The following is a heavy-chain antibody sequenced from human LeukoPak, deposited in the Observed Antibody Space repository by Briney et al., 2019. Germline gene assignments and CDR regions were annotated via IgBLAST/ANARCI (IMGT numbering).Heavy chain of an antibody. D-gene: IGHD6-19*01. CDR3: ARDSAVADYYYYYYTDV. Sequence: SETLSLTCTVSGGSISSYYWSWIRQPAGKGLEWIGRIYTSGSTNYNPSLKSRVTMSVDTSKNQCSLKLSSVTAADTAVYYCARDSAVADYYYYYYTDVWGKGTTVTVSS. CDR1: GGSISSYY. V-gene: IGHV4-4*07. J-gene: IGHJ6*03. CDR2: IYTSGST.